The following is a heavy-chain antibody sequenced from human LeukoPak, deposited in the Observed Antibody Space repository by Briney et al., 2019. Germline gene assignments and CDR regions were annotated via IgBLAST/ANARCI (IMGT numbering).Heavy chain of an antibody. CDR1: GGSFSGYY. D-gene: IGHD6-19*01. CDR2: INHSGST. J-gene: IGHJ4*02. V-gene: IGHV4-34*01. Sequence: SETLSLTCAVYGGSFSGYYWSWIRQPPGKGLEWIGEINHSGSTNYNPSLKSRVTISVDTSKNQFSLKLSSVTAADTAMYYCARGDSSGWYYFDYWGQGTLVTVSS. CDR3: ARGDSSGWYYFDY.